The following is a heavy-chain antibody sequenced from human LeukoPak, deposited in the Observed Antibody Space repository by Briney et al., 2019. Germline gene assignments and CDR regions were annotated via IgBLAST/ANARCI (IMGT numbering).Heavy chain of an antibody. V-gene: IGHV1-2*02. Sequence: ASVTASCKASGYTFTGYYMHWVRQAPGQGLEWMGWINPNSGGTNYAQKFQGRVTMTRDTSISTAYMELSRLRSDDTAVYYCARVCSSTSCYSRSIDYWGQGTLVTVSS. J-gene: IGHJ4*02. D-gene: IGHD2-2*01. CDR3: ARVCSSTSCYSRSIDY. CDR2: INPNSGGT. CDR1: GYTFTGYY.